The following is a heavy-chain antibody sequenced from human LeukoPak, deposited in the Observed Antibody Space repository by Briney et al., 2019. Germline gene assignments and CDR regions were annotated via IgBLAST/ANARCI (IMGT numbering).Heavy chain of an antibody. CDR2: MNPNSGNT. D-gene: IGHD6-13*01. Sequence: GASVKVSCKASGYTFTSYGISWVRQAPGQGLEWMGWMNPNSGNTGYAQKFQGRVAITRNTSISTAYMELSSLRSEDTAVYYCARGTWMGWDSSSSSGDYYMDVWGKGTTVTVSS. J-gene: IGHJ6*03. CDR3: ARGTWMGWDSSSSSGDYYMDV. V-gene: IGHV1-8*03. CDR1: GYTFTSYG.